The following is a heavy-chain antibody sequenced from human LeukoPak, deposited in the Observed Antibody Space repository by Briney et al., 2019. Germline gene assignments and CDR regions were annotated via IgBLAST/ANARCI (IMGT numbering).Heavy chain of an antibody. CDR1: GFTFSSYW. D-gene: IGHD4-11*01. V-gene: IGHV3-9*01. Sequence: GGSLRLSCAASGFTFSSYWMHWVRQAPGKGLEWVSGISWNSGSIGYADSVKGRFTISRDNAKNSLYLQMNSLRAEDTALYYCAKGIHSDYIFDYWGQGTLVTVSS. J-gene: IGHJ4*02. CDR3: AKGIHSDYIFDY. CDR2: ISWNSGSI.